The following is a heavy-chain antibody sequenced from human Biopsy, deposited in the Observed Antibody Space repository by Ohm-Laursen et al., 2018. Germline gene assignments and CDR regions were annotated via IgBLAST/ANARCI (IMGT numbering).Heavy chain of an antibody. Sequence: SDTLFLTCTVSGDSITSYFWNWIRQAPGKGLEWIGNIYYRGNTNYSPSLKSRATISLDSSKNQFSLNLNSVTATDTAVYYCARRLPLRGFAFDVWGQGTVVTVS. CDR1: GDSITSYF. CDR2: IYYRGNT. J-gene: IGHJ3*01. CDR3: ARRLPLRGFAFDV. V-gene: IGHV4-59*08. D-gene: IGHD3-10*01.